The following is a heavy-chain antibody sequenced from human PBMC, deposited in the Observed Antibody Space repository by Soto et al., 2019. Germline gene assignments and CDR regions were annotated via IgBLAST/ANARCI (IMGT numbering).Heavy chain of an antibody. D-gene: IGHD2-21*01. Sequence: GGPLRLSCAASGFTFSNYGMHWVRQAPGKGLEWVAVIWYDGNNKYYADSVKGRFTISRDNSNNTLYVQMTSLRAEDTAVYYCARGLHSLFDYWGQGTLVTVS. V-gene: IGHV3-33*01. CDR1: GFTFSNYG. J-gene: IGHJ4*02. CDR2: IWYDGNNK. CDR3: ARGLHSLFDY.